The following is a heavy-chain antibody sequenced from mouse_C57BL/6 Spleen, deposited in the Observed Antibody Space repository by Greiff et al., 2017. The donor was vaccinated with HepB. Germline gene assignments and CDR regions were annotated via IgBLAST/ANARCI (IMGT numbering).Heavy chain of an antibody. Sequence: QVQLQQPGAELVRPGTSVKLSCKASGYTFTSYWMHWVKQRPGQGLEWIGVIDPSDSYTNYNLKFKGKATLTVDTSSSTAYMQLSSLTSEDSAVYYCARGGQLRPGVYFDYWGQGTTLTVSS. CDR3: ARGGQLRPGVYFDY. CDR2: IDPSDSYT. V-gene: IGHV1-59*01. D-gene: IGHD3-2*02. CDR1: GYTFTSYW. J-gene: IGHJ2*01.